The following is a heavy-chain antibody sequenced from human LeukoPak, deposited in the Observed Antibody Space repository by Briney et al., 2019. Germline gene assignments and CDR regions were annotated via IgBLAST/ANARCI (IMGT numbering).Heavy chain of an antibody. D-gene: IGHD6-19*01. Sequence: GGSLRLSCAASGFTFSSYWMSWVRQAPGKGLEWVANIKQDGSEKYYVDSVKGRFTISRDNAKNSLYLQMNSLRAEDTAVYYCARANSSGWHDAFDIWGQGTMVTVSS. V-gene: IGHV3-7*01. J-gene: IGHJ3*02. CDR1: GFTFSSYW. CDR3: ARANSSGWHDAFDI. CDR2: IKQDGSEK.